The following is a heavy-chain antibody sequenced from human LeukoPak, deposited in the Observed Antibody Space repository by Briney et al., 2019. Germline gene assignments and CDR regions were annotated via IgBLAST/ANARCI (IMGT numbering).Heavy chain of an antibody. CDR3: ARQESRNYYFEGLDY. V-gene: IGHV3-9*01. CDR1: GFTFDDYA. CDR2: ISWNSGSI. Sequence: GGSLRLSCAASGFTFDDYAMHWVRQAPGKGLEWVSGISWNSGSIGYADSVKGRFTIDRDNSKNIVYLQMNSLRADDTAVYSCARQESRNYYFEGLDYWGQGTLVTVS. J-gene: IGHJ4*02. D-gene: IGHD3-22*01.